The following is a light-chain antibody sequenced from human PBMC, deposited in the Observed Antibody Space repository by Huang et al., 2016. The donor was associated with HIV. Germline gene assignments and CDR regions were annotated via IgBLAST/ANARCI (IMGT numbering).Light chain of an antibody. CDR1: QSVSSKY. V-gene: IGKV3-20*01. Sequence: EIVLTQSPGTLSLSPGERATLSCRASQSVSSKYLAWYQQKPGQAPRLLIYGAAYRATGSPDFTLTISRLEPEDLAVYYCQQYGTSRIFTFGPGTRVDIK. CDR3: QQYGTSRIFT. J-gene: IGKJ3*01. CDR2: GAA.